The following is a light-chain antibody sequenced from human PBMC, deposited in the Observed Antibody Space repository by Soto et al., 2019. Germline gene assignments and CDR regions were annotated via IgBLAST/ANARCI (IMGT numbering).Light chain of an antibody. CDR1: QGISSY. Sequence: DIQLTQSPSFLSASVGDRVTITCRASQGISSYLAWYQQKPGKAPNLLIYAASTLQSGVPSRFSGSGSGTEFTITISSLQPEDFATYYCQQLNSYPLFGPGTKVDIK. J-gene: IGKJ3*01. CDR2: AAS. CDR3: QQLNSYPL. V-gene: IGKV1-9*01.